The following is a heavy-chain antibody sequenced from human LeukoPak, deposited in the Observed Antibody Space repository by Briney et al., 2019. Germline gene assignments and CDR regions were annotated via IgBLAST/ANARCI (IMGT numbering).Heavy chain of an antibody. CDR2: IIPIFGTA. J-gene: IGHJ4*02. D-gene: IGHD5-18*01. CDR3: ASGDTAMDLGGFDY. CDR1: GGTFSSYA. V-gene: IGHV1-69*13. Sequence: ASVKVSCKASGGTFSSYAISWVRQAPGQGLEWMGGIIPIFGTANYAQKFQGRVTITADESTSTGYMELSSLRSEDTAVYYCASGDTAMDLGGFDYWGQGTLVTVSS.